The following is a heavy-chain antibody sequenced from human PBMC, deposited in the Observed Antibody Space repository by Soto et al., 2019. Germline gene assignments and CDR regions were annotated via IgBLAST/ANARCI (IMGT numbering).Heavy chain of an antibody. CDR2: ISGYNGNT. CDR3: ARGGRDSSTGPPYY. V-gene: IGHV1-18*01. Sequence: ASVKVSCKASGYSFTNYGISWVRQAPGQGLEWMGWISGYNGNTNNEQNLQGRGPMTTDTSTSTAYMELRSLRSDDTAVYYCARGGRDSSTGPPYYWGQGTLVTVSS. CDR1: GYSFTNYG. J-gene: IGHJ4*02. D-gene: IGHD2-2*01.